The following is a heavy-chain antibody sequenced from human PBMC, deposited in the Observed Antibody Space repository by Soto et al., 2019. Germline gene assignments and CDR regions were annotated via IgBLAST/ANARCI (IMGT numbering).Heavy chain of an antibody. CDR3: AKDGKSQSRVITIFGVVPYYYYGMDV. D-gene: IGHD3-3*01. Sequence: EVQLLESGGGLVQPGGSLRLSCAASGFTFSSYAMSWVRQAPGKGLEWVSAISGSGGSTYYADSVKGRFTISRDNSKNTLYLQMNSLRAADTALYYCAKDGKSQSRVITIFGVVPYYYYGMDVWGQGTTVTVSS. CDR1: GFTFSSYA. J-gene: IGHJ6*02. V-gene: IGHV3-23*01. CDR2: ISGSGGST.